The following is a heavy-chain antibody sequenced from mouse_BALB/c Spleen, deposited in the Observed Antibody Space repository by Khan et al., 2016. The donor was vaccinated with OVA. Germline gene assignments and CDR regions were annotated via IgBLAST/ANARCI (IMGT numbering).Heavy chain of an antibody. CDR3: ARSYVGAWFTY. D-gene: IGHD1-1*01. J-gene: IGHJ3*01. CDR1: GYTFSDYV. CDR2: IYPGSGST. V-gene: IGHV1-77*01. Sequence: QVQLQQSGPELVKPGASVKMSCKASGYTFSDYVISWVKLRTGQGLEWIGEIYPGSGSTYYNEKFKGKATLTADKPSSTAYMQLSSLTSEDSAVYFCARSYVGAWFTYWGQGTLVTVS.